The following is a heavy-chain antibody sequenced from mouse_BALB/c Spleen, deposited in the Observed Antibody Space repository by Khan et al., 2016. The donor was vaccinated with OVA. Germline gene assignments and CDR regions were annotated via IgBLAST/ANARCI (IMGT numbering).Heavy chain of an antibody. CDR2: INTYTGEP. Sequence: QIQLLQSGPELRKPGETVKMSCKASGYTFTIYGMNWVRQAPGKGLKWMGWINTYTGEPTYADDFKGRFALSLETSASTAYLQINNLKNEDTATYSGARVRYDGTMDYWGQGTSVTVSS. D-gene: IGHD2-14*01. J-gene: IGHJ4*01. CDR3: ARVRYDGTMDY. V-gene: IGHV9-3-1*01. CDR1: GYTFTIYG.